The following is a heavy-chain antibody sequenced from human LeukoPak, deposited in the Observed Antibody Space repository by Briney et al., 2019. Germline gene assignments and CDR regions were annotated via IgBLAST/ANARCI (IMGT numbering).Heavy chain of an antibody. Sequence: GGSLRLSCAASGFTFSSYAMHWVRQAPGKGLEWVAVISYDGSNKYYADSVKGRFTISRDNSKNALYLQMNSLRAEDTAVYYCARDPLGDSTYYFDYWGQGTLVTVSS. CDR3: ARDPLGDSTYYFDY. CDR2: ISYDGSNK. V-gene: IGHV3-30*04. CDR1: GFTFSSYA. D-gene: IGHD2-21*01. J-gene: IGHJ4*02.